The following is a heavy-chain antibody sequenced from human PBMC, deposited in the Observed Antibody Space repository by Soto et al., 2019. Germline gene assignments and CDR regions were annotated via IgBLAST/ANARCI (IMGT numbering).Heavy chain of an antibody. D-gene: IGHD3-10*01. CDR3: ARDSGLGVGNYGFDL. V-gene: IGHV3-33*01. CDR2: VWYDGSKI. CDR1: GFTYSSYG. Sequence: QVPVVESGGGVVQPGRSLRLSCAASGFTYSSYGMHWVRQAPGAGLEWVGGVWYDGSKIYYGDSVKGRLTISRDNSRNTLDLEMNSLRADDTGVYYWARDSGLGVGNYGFDLWGQWTMGSVSS. J-gene: IGHJ3*01.